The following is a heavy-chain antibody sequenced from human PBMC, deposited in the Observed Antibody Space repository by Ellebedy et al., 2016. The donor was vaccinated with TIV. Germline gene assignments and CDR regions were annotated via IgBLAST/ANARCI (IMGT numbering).Heavy chain of an antibody. CDR1: GFAFRSYW. D-gene: IGHD5-12*01. J-gene: IGHJ6*02. CDR2: IKQDGSEK. V-gene: IGHV3-7*01. CDR3: ARPYSGYHYGMDV. Sequence: GGSLRLSCAASGFAFRSYWMSWVRQAPGKGLEWVANIKQDGSEKYYVASVKGRFAISRDNAKNSLYLQMNSLSVEDTAVYYCARPYSGYHYGMDVWGQGTTVTVSS.